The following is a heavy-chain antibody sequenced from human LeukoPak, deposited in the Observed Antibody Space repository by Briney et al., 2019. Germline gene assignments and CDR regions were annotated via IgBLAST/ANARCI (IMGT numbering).Heavy chain of an antibody. V-gene: IGHV3-23*01. J-gene: IGHJ4*02. CDR3: ASRPPSETYYGVLDY. CDR1: GLTFSSHA. Sequence: GGSLRLSCVASGLTFSSHAMTWVRQAPGKGLEWLSGITNSGGTTYYAESVRGRFTISRDNSKNTLYLQMNNLGAEDTAVYYCASRPPSETYYGVLDYWGQGTLVTVSS. D-gene: IGHD3-16*01. CDR2: ITNSGGTT.